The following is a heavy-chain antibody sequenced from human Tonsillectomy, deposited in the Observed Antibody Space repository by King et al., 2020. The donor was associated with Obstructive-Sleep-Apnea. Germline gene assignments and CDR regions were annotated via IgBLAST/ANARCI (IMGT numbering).Heavy chain of an antibody. CDR1: GFTFSSYA. J-gene: IGHJ4*02. CDR2: ISYDGSNK. CDR3: AREGYGGNFDY. V-gene: IGHV3-30-3*01. D-gene: IGHD4-23*01. Sequence: VQLVESGGGVVQPGRSLRLSCAASGFTFSSYAMHWVRQAPGKGLEWVAVISYDGSNKYYADSVKGRFTIPRDNSKNTLYLQRNSLRAEDTAVYYCAREGYGGNFDYWGQGTLVTVSS.